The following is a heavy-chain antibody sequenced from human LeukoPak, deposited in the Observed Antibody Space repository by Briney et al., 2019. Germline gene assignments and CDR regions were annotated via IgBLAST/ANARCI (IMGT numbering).Heavy chain of an antibody. D-gene: IGHD3-3*01. CDR2: TIPIFGTA. CDR3: AAAPQPCWSGKINWFDP. Sequence: GASVKVSCKASGGTFSRHTISWVRQAPGQGPEWMGGTIPIFGTANYAQKFQGRVTITTDESTSTAYMELSSLRSEDTAVYSCAAAPQPCWSGKINWFDPWGQGTLVTVSS. J-gene: IGHJ5*02. CDR1: GGTFSRHT. V-gene: IGHV1-69*05.